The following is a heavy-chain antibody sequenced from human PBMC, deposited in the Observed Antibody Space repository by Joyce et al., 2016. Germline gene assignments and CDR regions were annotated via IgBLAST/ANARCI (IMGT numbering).Heavy chain of an antibody. V-gene: IGHV3-74*03. CDR2: MKRGGSKT. J-gene: IGHJ4*02. CDR1: GFTFSSYW. Sequence: EVQLVESGGGLVQPGGSLRLSCAASGFTFSSYWMYWVRKAPGKGLVWVSLMKRGGSKTTYADSVKGRLTISRDNAKNTLYLQMNSLRAEDTAVYYCARLRRWSGPSDCWGQGTLVTVSS. CDR3: ARLRRWSGPSDC. D-gene: IGHD4-23*01.